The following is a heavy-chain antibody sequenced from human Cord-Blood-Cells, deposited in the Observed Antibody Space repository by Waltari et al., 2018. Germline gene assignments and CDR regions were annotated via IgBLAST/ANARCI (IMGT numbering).Heavy chain of an antibody. V-gene: IGHV4-39*01. J-gene: IGHJ4*02. CDR1: GGSISSSSYY. CDR3: ARGNVLRFLEWLLPLDY. D-gene: IGHD3-3*01. Sequence: QLQLQESGPGLVKPSETLSLTCTVSGGSISSSSYYWGWIRQPPGKGLEWIGSIYYSGSTYYNPSLKSRVTISVDTSKNQFSLKLSSVTAADTAVYYCARGNVLRFLEWLLPLDYWGQGTLATVSS. CDR2: IYYSGST.